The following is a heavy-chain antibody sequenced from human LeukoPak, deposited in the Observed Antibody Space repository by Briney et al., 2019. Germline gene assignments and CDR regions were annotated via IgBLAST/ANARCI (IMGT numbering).Heavy chain of an antibody. J-gene: IGHJ4*02. CDR2: ISSSGGST. V-gene: IGHV3-23*01. D-gene: IGHD4-23*01. CDR3: VRVIGGNYGGDY. Sequence: GSLRLSCAASGFTFSTYAFSWVRQAPGKGPEWVSAISSSGGSTYYADSVKGRFTISRDKSKNTLYPQMNSLRVEDTALYYCVRVIGGNYGGDYWGQGTLVTVSS. CDR1: GFTFSTYA.